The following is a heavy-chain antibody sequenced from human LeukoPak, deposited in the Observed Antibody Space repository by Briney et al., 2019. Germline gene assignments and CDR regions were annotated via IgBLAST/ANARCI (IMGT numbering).Heavy chain of an antibody. J-gene: IGHJ4*02. Sequence: SQTLSVTCDISGDSVSSINGAWSWIRQSPSRGLEWLVRTYYRSKWYNEYAESMKGRMTITPDTSNNRFSLQLNSVTPDDTAVYYCARDLANTGWYTFDYWGQGTLVTVSS. D-gene: IGHD6-19*01. V-gene: IGHV6-1*01. CDR3: ARDLANTGWYTFDY. CDR2: TYYRSKWYN. CDR1: GDSVSSINGA.